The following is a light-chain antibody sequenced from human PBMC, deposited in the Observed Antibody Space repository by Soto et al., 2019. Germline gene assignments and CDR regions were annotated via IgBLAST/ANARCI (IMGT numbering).Light chain of an antibody. V-gene: IGLV2-18*02. CDR2: EVS. CDR1: SSDVGGYSR. J-gene: IGLJ2*01. CDR3: SAYTSSSTFVV. Sequence: QSVLTQPPSVSGSPGQSVTISCTGTSSDVGGYSRVSWYQQPPGTAPKLMIYEVSNRPSGVPDRFSGSKSGNTASLTISGLHAEDEADYYCSAYTSSSTFVVFGGGTKVTVL.